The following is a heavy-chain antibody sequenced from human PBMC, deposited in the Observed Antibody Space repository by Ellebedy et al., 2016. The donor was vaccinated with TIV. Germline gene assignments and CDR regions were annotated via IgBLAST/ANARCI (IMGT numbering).Heavy chain of an antibody. Sequence: SGPTLVKPTQTLTLTCTVSGFSLNTSGVGVGWIRQPPGKALEWLALIYWDDDQRYSPSPKSRLTITKDSSKKQVVLSMTNMDPLDTGTYYCAHNVRRYFHHWGQGTLVIVSS. CDR3: AHNVRRYFHH. V-gene: IGHV2-5*02. D-gene: IGHD3-10*02. J-gene: IGHJ1*01. CDR1: GFSLNTSGVG. CDR2: IYWDDDQ.